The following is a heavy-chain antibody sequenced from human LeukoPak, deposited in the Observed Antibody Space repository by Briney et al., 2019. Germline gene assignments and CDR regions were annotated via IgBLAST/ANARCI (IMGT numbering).Heavy chain of an antibody. D-gene: IGHD2-15*01. CDR3: ARGSQSLGYCSGGSCRAKRFDC. CDR1: GGSISGYY. Sequence: PSETLSLTCAVYGGSISGYYWSWIRQPPGKGLEWIGEINHSGSTNYNPSLKSRVTISVDTSKNQFSLKLSSVTAADTAVYYCARGSQSLGYCSGGSCRAKRFDCWGQGTLVTVSS. CDR2: INHSGST. J-gene: IGHJ4*02. V-gene: IGHV4-34*01.